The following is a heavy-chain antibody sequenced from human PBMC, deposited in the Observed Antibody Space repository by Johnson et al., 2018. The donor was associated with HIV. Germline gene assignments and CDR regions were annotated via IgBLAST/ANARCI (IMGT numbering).Heavy chain of an antibody. V-gene: IGHV3-7*02. D-gene: IGHD7-27*01. CDR1: GFTFSSYW. J-gene: IGHJ3*02. CDR3: ARSPLTGDPRGAFDI. CDR2: IKQDGSKK. Sequence: MQLVESGGGLVQPGGSLRLSCAASGFTFSSYWMSWVRQAPGKGLEWVANIKQDGSKKYYVDSVKGRFTISRDNAKNSLYLQMNSLRAEDTAVYYCARSPLTGDPRGAFDIWGQGTMVTVSS.